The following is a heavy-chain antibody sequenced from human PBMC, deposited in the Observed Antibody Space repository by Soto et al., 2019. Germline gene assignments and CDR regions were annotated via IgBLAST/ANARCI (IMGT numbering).Heavy chain of an antibody. D-gene: IGHD5-12*01. CDR1: GGTFSSSA. V-gene: IGHV1-69*12. Sequence: QVQLEQSGAEVQKPGSSVKVSCKASGGTFSSSAFSWVRQAPGQGLEWMGGIMPVFPTPDYAQKFQDRVTITADASTSTTNMELSGLRSEDTAIYYCARYKDRLQLGGNYYYILDVWGQGITVIVSS. CDR3: ARYKDRLQLGGNYYYILDV. CDR2: IMPVFPTP. J-gene: IGHJ6*02.